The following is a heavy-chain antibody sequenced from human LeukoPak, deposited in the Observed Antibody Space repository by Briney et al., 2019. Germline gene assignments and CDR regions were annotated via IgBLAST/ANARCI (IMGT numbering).Heavy chain of an antibody. D-gene: IGHD3-22*01. CDR1: GGSVSSGSYY. Sequence: SETLSLTCTVSGGSVSSGSYYWSWIRQPPGKGLEWIGYIYYSGSTNYNPSLKSRVTISVDTSKNQFSLKLSSVTAADTAVYYCARDPIYYDSSGYTFGYWGQGTLVTVSS. CDR2: IYYSGST. V-gene: IGHV4-61*01. J-gene: IGHJ4*02. CDR3: ARDPIYYDSSGYTFGY.